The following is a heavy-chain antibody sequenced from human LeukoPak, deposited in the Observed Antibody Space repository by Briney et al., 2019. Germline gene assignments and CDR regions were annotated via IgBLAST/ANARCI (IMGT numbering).Heavy chain of an antibody. CDR1: GFTFDDYA. CDR2: ISWNSGSI. D-gene: IGHD4-23*01. Sequence: GGSLRLSCAASGFTFDDYATHWVRQAPGKGLEWVSGISWNSGSIGYADSVKGRFTISRDNAKNSLYLQMNSLRAEDTALYYCAKDKTFGGNSPDFDYWGQGTLVTVSS. J-gene: IGHJ4*02. CDR3: AKDKTFGGNSPDFDY. V-gene: IGHV3-9*01.